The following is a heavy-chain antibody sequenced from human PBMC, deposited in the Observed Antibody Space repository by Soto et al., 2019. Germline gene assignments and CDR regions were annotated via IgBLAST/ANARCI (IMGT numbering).Heavy chain of an antibody. CDR2: INPSGGST. Sequence: EASVKVSCKASGYTFTRYYMHWVRQAPGQGLEWMGIINPSGGSTSYAQKFQGRVTMTRDTSTSTVYMELSSLRSEDTAVYYCARTRVYGDYGYYYYYGMDVWGQGTTVTVSS. CDR3: ARTRVYGDYGYYYYYGMDV. J-gene: IGHJ6*02. CDR1: GYTFTRYY. V-gene: IGHV1-46*01. D-gene: IGHD4-17*01.